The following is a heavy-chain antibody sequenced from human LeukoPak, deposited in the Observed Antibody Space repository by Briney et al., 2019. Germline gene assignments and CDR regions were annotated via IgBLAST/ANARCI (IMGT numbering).Heavy chain of an antibody. J-gene: IGHJ6*02. CDR3: ARGGTYYYYGMDV. CDR2: INPSGGST. D-gene: IGHD1-26*01. Sequence: ASVNVSCKASGYTFTNYYIHWVRQAPGQGLEWMGMINPSGGSTNYAQKFRGRVTMTRDTSTSTVYMELSSLRSEDTATYYCARGGTYYYYGMDVWGQGTTVTVSS. CDR1: GYTFTNYY. V-gene: IGHV1-46*01.